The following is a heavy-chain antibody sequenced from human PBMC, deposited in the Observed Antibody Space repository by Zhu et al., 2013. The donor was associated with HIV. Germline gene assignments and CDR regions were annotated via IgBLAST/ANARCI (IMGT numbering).Heavy chain of an antibody. CDR3: ARARGSPGNDAFDI. CDR2: INANTGTT. J-gene: IGHJ3*02. CDR1: GYIFTDYY. V-gene: IGHV1-2*02. D-gene: IGHD3-10*01. Sequence: QVQLVQSGAEVKKPGASVRVSCQASGYIFTDYYIHWVRQAPGQGLEWMGEINANTGTTIYAQKFQGRVTMTRDTSITTSYMDLNRLIPDDTAVYSCARARGSPGNDAFDIWGQGTMVTGLF.